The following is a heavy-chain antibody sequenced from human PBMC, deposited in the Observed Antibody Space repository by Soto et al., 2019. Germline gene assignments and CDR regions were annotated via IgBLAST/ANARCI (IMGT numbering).Heavy chain of an antibody. CDR2: IYSGGST. Sequence: EVQLVESGGGLVQPGGSLRLSCAASGFTVSSNYMSWVRQAPGKGLEWVSVIYSGGSTYYADSVKGRFTISRDNSKNTLYLQMNSLRAEDTAVYYCARTATAMVLGAFDIWGQGTMVTVSS. CDR1: GFTVSSNY. D-gene: IGHD5-18*01. J-gene: IGHJ3*02. CDR3: ARTATAMVLGAFDI. V-gene: IGHV3-66*01.